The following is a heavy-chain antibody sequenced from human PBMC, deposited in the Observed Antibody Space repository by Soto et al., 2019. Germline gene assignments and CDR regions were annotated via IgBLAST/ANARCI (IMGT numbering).Heavy chain of an antibody. V-gene: IGHV1-2*04. D-gene: IGHD6-19*01. Sequence: QVQLAQSGAEVKKPGASVQVSCKASGYTFTGYYMHWVRQAPGQGLEWMGWINPNSGGTNYAQQFQGWVTMTRDTSISTADMELSRLRSDDTAVYYCARDSSGWYATTYYFDSWGQGTLVTVSS. J-gene: IGHJ4*02. CDR1: GYTFTGYY. CDR3: ARDSSGWYATTYYFDS. CDR2: INPNSGGT.